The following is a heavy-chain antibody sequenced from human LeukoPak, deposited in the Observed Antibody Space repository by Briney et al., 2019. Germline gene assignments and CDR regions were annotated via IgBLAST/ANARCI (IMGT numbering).Heavy chain of an antibody. V-gene: IGHV3-23*01. D-gene: IGHD3-22*01. Sequence: GGSLRLSCAASGFSFSSYGMSWVRQAPGKGLEWVSAISGSGYSTYYGDSVKGRFTISRDNSKNTLYLQMNSLRAEDTAVYYCAKDRDYYDSSGYSPNDAFDIWGQGTMVTVSS. J-gene: IGHJ3*02. CDR2: ISGSGYST. CDR3: AKDRDYYDSSGYSPNDAFDI. CDR1: GFSFSSYG.